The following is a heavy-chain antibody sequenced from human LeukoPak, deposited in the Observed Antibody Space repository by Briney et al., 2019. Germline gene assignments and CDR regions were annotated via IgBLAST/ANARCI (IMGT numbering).Heavy chain of an antibody. V-gene: IGHV4-59*01. CDR3: ARGSVPYSSSWYHFDY. CDR1: GGSISSYY. CDR2: IYYSGST. D-gene: IGHD6-13*01. J-gene: IGHJ4*02. Sequence: PSETLSLTCTVSGGSISSYYWSWIRQPPGKGLEWIGYIYYSGSTNYNPSLKSRVTISVDTSKNQCSLKLSSVTAADTAVYYCARGSVPYSSSWYHFDYWGQGTLVTVSS.